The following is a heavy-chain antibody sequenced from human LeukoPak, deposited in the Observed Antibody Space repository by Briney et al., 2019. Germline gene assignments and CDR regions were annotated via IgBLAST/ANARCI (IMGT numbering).Heavy chain of an antibody. CDR3: ARESGYDRHSYYYYGMDV. CDR2: ISSSSSYI. Sequence: GGSLRLSCAASGFTFSSYSMNWVRQAPGKGLEWVSSISSSSSYIYYADSVKGRFTISRDNAKNSLYLQVNSLRAEDTAVYYRARESGYDRHSYYYYGMDVWGQGTTVTVSS. V-gene: IGHV3-21*01. D-gene: IGHD5-12*01. J-gene: IGHJ6*02. CDR1: GFTFSSYS.